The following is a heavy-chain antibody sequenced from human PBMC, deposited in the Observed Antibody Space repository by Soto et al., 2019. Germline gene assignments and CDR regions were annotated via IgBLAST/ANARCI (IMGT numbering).Heavy chain of an antibody. CDR2: ISPNTGDT. D-gene: IGHD6-6*01. V-gene: IGHV1-2*02. Sequence: QVQLVQSGAGVKKPGASVKVSCKASGYTLTAYYMHWVRHAPGQGLEWMGWISPNTGDTIKAQKFQGGVTMTRDESISTGYMELSRLRSDDTAVYYCARDRPPDYWGQGTLCTVAS. J-gene: IGHJ4*02. CDR3: ARDRPPDY. CDR1: GYTLTAYY.